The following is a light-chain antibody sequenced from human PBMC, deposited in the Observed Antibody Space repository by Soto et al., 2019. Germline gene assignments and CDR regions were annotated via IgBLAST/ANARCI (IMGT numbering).Light chain of an antibody. Sequence: SVLTQPPSVSAAPGQKVTISCSGRSSNIGNNYVFWYQQLPGTAPKLLIYDNDKRPSGIPDRFSGSKSGTSATLGITGLQTGDEADYYCATWDRSLSVGVFGGGTQLTVL. CDR1: SSNIGNNY. J-gene: IGLJ2*01. CDR2: DND. CDR3: ATWDRSLSVGV. V-gene: IGLV1-51*01.